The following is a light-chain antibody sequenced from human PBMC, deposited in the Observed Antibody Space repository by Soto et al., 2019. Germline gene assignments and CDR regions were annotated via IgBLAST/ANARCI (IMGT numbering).Light chain of an antibody. Sequence: DIVMTQSPLSLPVTPGKPASISCRSSQSLLHSNGYNYLDWYLQKPGQSPQLLIYLGSNRASGVPDRFSGSGSGTDFTLKIRRVEAEDVVVYYYMEALQTPWTVGQGTKVEIK. J-gene: IGKJ1*01. V-gene: IGKV2-28*01. CDR1: QSLLHSNGYNY. CDR3: MEALQTPWT. CDR2: LGS.